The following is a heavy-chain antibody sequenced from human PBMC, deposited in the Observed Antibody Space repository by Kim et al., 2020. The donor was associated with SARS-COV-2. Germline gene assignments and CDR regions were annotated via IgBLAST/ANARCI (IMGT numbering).Heavy chain of an antibody. Sequence: NPAPKRRVTISVDTSTNQFSLRLSSVTAADTAVYYCARTAYSSSWYWFDPWGQGTLVTVSS. D-gene: IGHD6-13*01. V-gene: IGHV4-59*01. J-gene: IGHJ5*02. CDR3: ARTAYSSSWYWFDP.